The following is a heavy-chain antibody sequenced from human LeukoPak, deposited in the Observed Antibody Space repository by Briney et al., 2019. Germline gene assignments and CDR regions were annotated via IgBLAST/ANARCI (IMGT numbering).Heavy chain of an antibody. CDR3: ARKRSGWYYFDY. Sequence: GGSLRLSCAASGFTFSSYAMHWVRQAPGKGLEWVAVISYDGSNKYYADSVKGRFTISRDNSKNTLYLQMNSLRAEDTAVYYCARKRSGWYYFDYWGQGTLVTVSS. J-gene: IGHJ4*02. CDR2: ISYDGSNK. CDR1: GFTFSSYA. D-gene: IGHD6-19*01. V-gene: IGHV3-30*04.